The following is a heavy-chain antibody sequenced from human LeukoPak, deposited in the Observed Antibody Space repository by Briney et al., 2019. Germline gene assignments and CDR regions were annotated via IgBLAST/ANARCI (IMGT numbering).Heavy chain of an antibody. CDR2: IYQSGST. J-gene: IGHJ4*02. CDR3: ARAPPDSSGYHDY. V-gene: IGHV4-38-2*02. D-gene: IGHD3-22*01. Sequence: SETLSLTCTVSGYSISSGYYWGWIRQPPGKGLEWIGSIYQSGSTYYNPSLKSRVTISVDTSKNQFSLKLSSVTAADTAVYYCARAPPDSSGYHDYWGQGTLVTVSS. CDR1: GYSISSGYY.